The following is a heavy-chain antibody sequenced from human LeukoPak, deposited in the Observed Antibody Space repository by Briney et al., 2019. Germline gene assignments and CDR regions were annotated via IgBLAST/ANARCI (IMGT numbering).Heavy chain of an antibody. J-gene: IGHJ6*03. V-gene: IGHV4-34*01. CDR2: INPSGSP. CDR1: GDSLSRYY. Sequence: PSETLSLTCAVYGDSLSRYYWPWIRQPPGKGLEYLGEINPSGSPNYNPSLKSRATISVDTSKNQFSLRLTSVTAADTAVYYCASVRHDPLEYYYYIDVWGKGTTVTVSS. D-gene: IGHD2/OR15-2a*01. CDR3: ASVRHDPLEYYYYIDV.